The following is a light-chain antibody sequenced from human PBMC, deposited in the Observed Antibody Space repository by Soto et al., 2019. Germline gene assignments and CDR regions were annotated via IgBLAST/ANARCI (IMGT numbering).Light chain of an antibody. Sequence: EIVLTQSPGTQSLSPGERATLSCRASQSLASNYLAWYQQKPGQAPRLLIYTASTRATGIPDRFSGSGSGTDFTLTISRLEPEDFAVYYCQHYESSLPSYTFGQGTKLEVK. CDR1: QSLASNY. V-gene: IGKV3-20*01. CDR2: TAS. CDR3: QHYESSLPSYT. J-gene: IGKJ2*01.